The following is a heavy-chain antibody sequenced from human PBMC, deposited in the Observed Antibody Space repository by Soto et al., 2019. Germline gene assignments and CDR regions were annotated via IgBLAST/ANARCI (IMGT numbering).Heavy chain of an antibody. CDR2: INPSGGST. Sequence: QVQLVQSGAEVKKPGASVKVSCKASGYTFTSYYMHWVRQAPGQGLEWMGIINPSGGSTSYAQKCQGRVTMTRDTSTSTVYMELSSLRSEDTAVYYCARGREDYDSSGYRTRIPHFDYWGQGTLVTVSS. V-gene: IGHV1-46*01. J-gene: IGHJ4*02. CDR1: GYTFTSYY. CDR3: ARGREDYDSSGYRTRIPHFDY. D-gene: IGHD3-22*01.